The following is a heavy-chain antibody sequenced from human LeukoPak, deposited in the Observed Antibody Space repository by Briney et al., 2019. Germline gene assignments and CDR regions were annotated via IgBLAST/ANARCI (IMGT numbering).Heavy chain of an antibody. CDR2: IKQDGSEK. CDR1: GFSFNRYW. D-gene: IGHD2-21*02. Sequence: GGSPRPSRAPLGFSFNRYWTGWGRQAPGEGLKRVASIKQDGSEKYCVDSVKGRFTISRDNAKNSLYLQMNSLRAEDTAVYYCARGGDCSAWGQGTLVTVSS. V-gene: IGHV3-7*01. CDR3: ARGGDCSA. J-gene: IGHJ5*02.